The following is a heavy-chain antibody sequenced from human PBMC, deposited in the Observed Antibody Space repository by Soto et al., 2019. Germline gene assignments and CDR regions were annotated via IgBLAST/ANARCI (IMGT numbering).Heavy chain of an antibody. Sequence: GESMKISCKCSGYSFTSYWISWVRQMPGKGLEWMGRIDPSDSYTNYSPSFQGHVTISADKSISTAYLQWSSLKASDTAMYYCGFPLGGATRYYYSVMAVWGQGSTVTV. CDR1: GYSFTSYW. CDR3: GFPLGGATRYYYSVMAV. CDR2: IDPSDSYT. D-gene: IGHD1-26*01. J-gene: IGHJ6*02. V-gene: IGHV5-10-1*01.